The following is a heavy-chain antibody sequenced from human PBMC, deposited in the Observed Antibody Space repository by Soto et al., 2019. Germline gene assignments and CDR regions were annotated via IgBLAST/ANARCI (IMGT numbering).Heavy chain of an antibody. CDR3: AGALENPYFYYGLNV. Sequence: GPLRLSCAASGFSFSSYGMEWVRLAPGKGLEWVAATTYDGVIKHYVDSVKGRFTISRDNSKNTLYLQMNSLRVEDTATYYCAGALENPYFYYGLNVWGQGTTVTVSS. V-gene: IGHV3-30*03. J-gene: IGHJ6*02. CDR2: TTYDGVIK. D-gene: IGHD1-1*01. CDR1: GFSFSSYG.